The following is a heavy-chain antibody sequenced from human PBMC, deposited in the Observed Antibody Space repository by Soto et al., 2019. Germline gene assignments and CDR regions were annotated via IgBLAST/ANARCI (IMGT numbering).Heavy chain of an antibody. J-gene: IGHJ3*02. CDR2: IIPIFGTA. CDR1: GGTFSNYA. CDR3: FRPYHDDCGRSAFDI. D-gene: IGHD2-21*01. V-gene: IGHV1-69*01. Sequence: QVQLVQSGAEVKKPGSSVKVSCRASGGTFSNYAINWVRQAPGQGLERMGGIIPIFGTADYAQNFQGRVTITADESTNTAYMELSRLRSEDTAVYFCFRPYHDDCGRSAFDIWGQGTMVTVSS.